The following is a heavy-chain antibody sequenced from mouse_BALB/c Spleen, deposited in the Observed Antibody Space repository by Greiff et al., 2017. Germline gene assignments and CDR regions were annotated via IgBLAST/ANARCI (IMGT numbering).Heavy chain of an antibody. CDR1: GFNIKDTY. CDR3: ASDGYYRAMDY. Sequence: VQLQQSGAELVKPGASVKLSCTASGFNIKDTYMHWVKQRPEQGLEWIGRIDPANGNTKYDPKFQGKATITADTSSNTAYLQLSSLTSEDTAVYYCASDGYYRAMDYWGQGTSVTVSS. V-gene: IGHV14-3*02. J-gene: IGHJ4*01. D-gene: IGHD2-3*01. CDR2: IDPANGNT.